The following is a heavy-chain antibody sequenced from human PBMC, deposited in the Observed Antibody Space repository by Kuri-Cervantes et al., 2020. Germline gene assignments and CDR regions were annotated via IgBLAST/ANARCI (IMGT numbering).Heavy chain of an antibody. CDR1: GYTFTSYY. Sequence: ASVKVSCKASGYTFTSYYMHWVRQAPGQGLEWMGIINPSGGSTSYAQKFQGRVTMTRDTSTSTVYMELSSLRSEDTAVYYCARSSTVTTPYYYYGMDVWGQGTTVTVSS. J-gene: IGHJ6*02. D-gene: IGHD4-17*01. CDR3: ARSSTVTTPYYYYGMDV. CDR2: INPSGGST. V-gene: IGHV1-46*01.